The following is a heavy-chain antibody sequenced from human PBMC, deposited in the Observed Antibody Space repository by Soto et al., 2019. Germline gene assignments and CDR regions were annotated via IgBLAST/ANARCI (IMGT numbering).Heavy chain of an antibody. D-gene: IGHD6-19*01. CDR2: IIPIFGTA. Sequence: QVQLVQSGAEVKKPGSSVKTSCKASGGTFSSYAISWVRQAPGQGLEWMGGIIPIFGTANYAQKFQGRVTITADESTSTAYMELSSLRSEDTAVYYCARDGYSSGWSYGWFDPWGQGPLVTVSS. CDR1: GGTFSSYA. J-gene: IGHJ5*02. V-gene: IGHV1-69*01. CDR3: ARDGYSSGWSYGWFDP.